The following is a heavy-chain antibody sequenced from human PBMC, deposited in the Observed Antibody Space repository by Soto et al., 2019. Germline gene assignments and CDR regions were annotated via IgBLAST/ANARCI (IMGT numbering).Heavy chain of an antibody. Sequence: PGGSLRLSCAASGFTFSSYAMHWVRQAPGKGLEWVAVISYDGSNKYYADSVKGRFTISRDNSKNTPYLQMNSLRAEDTAVYYCARDLKFGTLLPGGYYYGMDVWGQGTTVTVSS. CDR2: ISYDGSNK. J-gene: IGHJ6*02. CDR1: GFTFSSYA. D-gene: IGHD1-1*01. CDR3: ARDLKFGTLLPGGYYYGMDV. V-gene: IGHV3-30-3*01.